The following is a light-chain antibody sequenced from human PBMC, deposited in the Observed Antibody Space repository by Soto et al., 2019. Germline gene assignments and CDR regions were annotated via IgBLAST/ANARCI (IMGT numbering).Light chain of an antibody. J-gene: IGLJ2*01. V-gene: IGLV3-1*01. CDR3: QAWDSSTVV. Sequence: SYELTQPPSVSVSPGQTASITCSGDKLGNKYACWYQQKPGQSPVLVIYQDIKRPSGIPERFSGSNSGNTATLTISGTQAMDEADYYCQAWDSSTVVFGGGTNLTVL. CDR1: KLGNKY. CDR2: QDI.